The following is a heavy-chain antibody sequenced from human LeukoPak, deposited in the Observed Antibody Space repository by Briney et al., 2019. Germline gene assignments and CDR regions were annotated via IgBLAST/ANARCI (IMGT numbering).Heavy chain of an antibody. V-gene: IGHV4-39*07. CDR2: INHSGST. CDR3: AVAGRVVGRVQSNY. CDR1: GGSISSSSYY. Sequence: KPSETLSLTCTVSGGSISSSSYYWGWIRQPPGKGLEWIGEINHSGSTNYNPSLKSRVTISVDTSKNQFSLKLSSVTAADTAVYYCAVAGRVVGRVQSNYWGQGTLVTVSS. D-gene: IGHD1-26*01. J-gene: IGHJ4*02.